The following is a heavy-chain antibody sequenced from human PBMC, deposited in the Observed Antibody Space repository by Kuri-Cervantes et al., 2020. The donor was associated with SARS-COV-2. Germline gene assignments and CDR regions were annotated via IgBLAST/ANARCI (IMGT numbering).Heavy chain of an antibody. CDR1: GSNSPTYW. Sequence: VESLKISCKGFGSNSPTYWISWVRQIPGKGLECMGRIDPNDSYSTYSPSFQGHFTISADKSISTSFLQGISLKASDTAMYYCARPGRDGYNYFSFDIWGQGTMVTVSS. CDR3: ARPGRDGYNYFSFDI. J-gene: IGHJ3*02. V-gene: IGHV5-10-1*01. D-gene: IGHD5-24*01. CDR2: IDPNDSYS.